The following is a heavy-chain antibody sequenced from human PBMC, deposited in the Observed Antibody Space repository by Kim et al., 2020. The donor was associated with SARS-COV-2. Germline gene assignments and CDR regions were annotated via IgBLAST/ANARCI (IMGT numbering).Heavy chain of an antibody. CDR3: ARDILGYCSSTSCPQKTTHY. CDR2: ISAYNGNT. CDR1: GYTFTSYG. J-gene: IGHJ4*02. D-gene: IGHD2-2*01. Sequence: ASVKVSCKASGYTFTSYGISWVRQAPGQGLEWMGWISAYNGNTNYAQKLQGRVTMNTDTSTSTAYMELRSLRSEETAVYYCARDILGYCSSTSCPQKTTHYWGQVTPGTVSS. V-gene: IGHV1-18*01.